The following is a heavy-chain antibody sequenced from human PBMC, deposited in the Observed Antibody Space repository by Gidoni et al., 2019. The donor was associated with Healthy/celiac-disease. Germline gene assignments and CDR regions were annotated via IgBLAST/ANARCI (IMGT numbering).Heavy chain of an antibody. CDR3: ARGDPRYSSSWYGNYFDY. CDR1: GGSISSGGYY. Sequence: QVQLQESGPGLVKPSQTLSPTCTFSGGSISSGGYYWSWIRQHPGKGLEWIGYIYYSGSTYYNPSLKSRVTISVDTSKNQFSLKLSSVTAADTAVYYCARGDPRYSSSWYGNYFDYWGQGTLVTVSS. V-gene: IGHV4-31*03. D-gene: IGHD6-13*01. CDR2: IYYSGST. J-gene: IGHJ4*02.